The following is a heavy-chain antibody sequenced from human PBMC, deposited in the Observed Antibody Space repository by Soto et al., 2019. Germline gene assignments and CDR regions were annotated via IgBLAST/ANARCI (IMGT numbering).Heavy chain of an antibody. CDR1: GFTFSSYG. J-gene: IGHJ6*02. Sequence: QVQLVESGGGVVQPGRSLRLSCAASGFTFSSYGMHWVRQAPGKGLEWVAVIWYDGSNKYYADSVKGRCTISRDNSKNTLYLQMNSLRAEDTAVYYCARDKTGMDVWGQGTTVTVSS. V-gene: IGHV3-33*01. CDR2: IWYDGSNK. CDR3: ARDKTGMDV.